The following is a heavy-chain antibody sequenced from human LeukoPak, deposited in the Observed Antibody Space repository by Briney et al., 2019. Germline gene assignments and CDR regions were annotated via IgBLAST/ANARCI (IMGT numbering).Heavy chain of an antibody. CDR1: GGSFSGYY. CDR2: INHTGGT. J-gene: IGHJ6*02. D-gene: IGHD4-11*01. Sequence: SETLSLTCAVYGGSFSGYYWSWVRLFPAKGLEWIGEINHTGGTNYNPSLNSRVTISIDASKSQASLTVNSVPAADTAVYYRARGDYSNNGQIYYSGMDVWGQGTTVTVSS. V-gene: IGHV4-34*01. CDR3: ARGDYSNNGQIYYSGMDV.